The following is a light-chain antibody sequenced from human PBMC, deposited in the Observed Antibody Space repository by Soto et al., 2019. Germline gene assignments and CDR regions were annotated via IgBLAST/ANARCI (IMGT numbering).Light chain of an antibody. CDR3: QSXXXXXXXXX. CDR1: SSNIGAGFD. V-gene: IGLV1-40*01. CDR2: DNT. J-gene: IGLJ2*01. Sequence: QSVLTQPPSVSGAPGQRVTISCTGRSSNIGAGFDVYWYQHLPGTAPKLLIYDNTNRPSGVPDRFSGSKSGTSASLAITGLQAEDEADYYCQSXXXXXXXXXFGG.